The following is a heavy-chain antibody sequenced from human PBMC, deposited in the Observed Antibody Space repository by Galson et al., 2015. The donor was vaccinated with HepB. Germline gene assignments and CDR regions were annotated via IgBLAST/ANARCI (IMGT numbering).Heavy chain of an antibody. CDR2: ISGSGGST. V-gene: IGHV3-23*01. CDR1: GFTFSSYA. D-gene: IGHD3-10*01. J-gene: IGHJ4*02. CDR3: AKELLLRFGELGAPPDN. Sequence: SLRLSCAASGFTFSSYAMSWVRQAPGKGLEWVSAISGSGGSTYYADSVKGRFTISRDNSKNTLYLQMNSLRAEDTAVYYCAKELLLRFGELGAPPDNWVPGTLVTPSS.